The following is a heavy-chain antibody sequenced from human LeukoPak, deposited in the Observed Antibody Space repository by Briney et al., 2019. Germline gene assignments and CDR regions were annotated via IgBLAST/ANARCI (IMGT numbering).Heavy chain of an antibody. CDR3: AKSRGMITFGGVIVRPFDY. J-gene: IGHJ4*02. CDR2: ISGSGGST. Sequence: PGGSLRLSCAASGFTFSSYSMSWVRQAPGKGLEWVSAISGSGGSTYYADSVKGRFTISRDNSKNTLYLQMNSLRAEDTAVYYCAKSRGMITFGGVIVRPFDYWGQGTLVTVSS. D-gene: IGHD3-16*02. CDR1: GFTFSSYS. V-gene: IGHV3-23*01.